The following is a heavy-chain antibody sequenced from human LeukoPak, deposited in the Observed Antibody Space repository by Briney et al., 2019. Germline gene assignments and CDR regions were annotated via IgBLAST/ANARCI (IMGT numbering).Heavy chain of an antibody. J-gene: IGHJ4*02. V-gene: IGHV3-23*01. CDR3: AKNVVVKRYIDF. Sequence: PGGSLRLSCAASGFTFSNYAMSWVRQAPGKGLQWVAVISGGGRTTEYEDFVKGRFTISRDNSKSTLSLQMNSLTVEDTAIYFCAKNVVVKRYIDFWGQGTLVTVSS. D-gene: IGHD2-15*01. CDR2: ISGGGRTT. CDR1: GFTFSNYA.